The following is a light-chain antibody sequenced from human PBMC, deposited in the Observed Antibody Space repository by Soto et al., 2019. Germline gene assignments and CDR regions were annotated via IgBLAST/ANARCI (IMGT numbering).Light chain of an antibody. CDR2: EVS. Sequence: QSVLTQPPSASGSPGQSVTISCTGTSSDVGGYNYVSWYQQHPGKATKLMIYEVSKRPSGVPDRFSGSKSGNTASLTVSGLQPEDEAEYYCSSYAGSNNLGVFGGGTKLTVL. J-gene: IGLJ3*02. CDR3: SSYAGSNNLGV. V-gene: IGLV2-8*01. CDR1: SSDVGGYNY.